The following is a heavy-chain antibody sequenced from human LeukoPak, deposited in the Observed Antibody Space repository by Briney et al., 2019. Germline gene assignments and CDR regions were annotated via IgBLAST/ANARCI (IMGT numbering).Heavy chain of an antibody. D-gene: IGHD2-2*01. Sequence: ASVKVSCKASGYTFTSYGISWVRQAPGQGLEWMGWISVYNDNTNFAQKFQGRVTMTTDASTNTAYMELRSLRSDDTAVYYCARRGRQCRSTSCWDRAAFDIWGQGTMVTVSS. V-gene: IGHV1-18*01. CDR3: ARRGRQCRSTSCWDRAAFDI. CDR1: GYTFTSYG. J-gene: IGHJ3*02. CDR2: ISVYNDNT.